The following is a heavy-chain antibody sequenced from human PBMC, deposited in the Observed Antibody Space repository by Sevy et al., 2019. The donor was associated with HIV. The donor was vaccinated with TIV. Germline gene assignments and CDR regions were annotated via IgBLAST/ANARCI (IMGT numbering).Heavy chain of an antibody. CDR3: DIHGYDDDAP. V-gene: IGHV3-30*04. Sequence: GGSLRLSCAASGFTFSIYATHWVRQAPGKGLEWVAVISYDGSKRYYVDSVKGRFTISRDNSKNTVYLQMNSLRAEDTAVYYCDIHGYDDDAPWGQGTLVTVSS. D-gene: IGHD5-12*01. CDR1: GFTFSIYA. J-gene: IGHJ5*02. CDR2: ISYDGSKR.